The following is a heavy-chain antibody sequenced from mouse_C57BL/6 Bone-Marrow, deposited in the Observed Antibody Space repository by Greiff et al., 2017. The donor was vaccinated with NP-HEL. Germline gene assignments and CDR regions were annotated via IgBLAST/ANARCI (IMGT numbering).Heavy chain of an antibody. V-gene: IGHV2-2*01. Sequence: VQLKESGPGLVQPSQSLSITCTVSGFSLTSYGVHWVRQSPGKGLEWLGVIWSGGSTDYNAAFISRLSISKDNSKSQVFFKMNSLQADDTAIYYCASPSAVVAHYAMDYWGQGTSVTVSS. CDR1: GFSLTSYG. J-gene: IGHJ4*01. CDR3: ASPSAVVAHYAMDY. D-gene: IGHD1-1*01. CDR2: IWSGGST.